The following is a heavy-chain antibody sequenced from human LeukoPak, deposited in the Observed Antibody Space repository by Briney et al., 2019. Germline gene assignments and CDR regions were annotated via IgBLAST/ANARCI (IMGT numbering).Heavy chain of an antibody. Sequence: ASVKVSCKASGYAFTGYYMHWVRQAPGQGLEWMGRINPNSGGTNYAQKFQGRVTMTRDTSISTAYMELSRLRSDDTAVYYCARDLVYQPNDYWGQGTLVTVSS. V-gene: IGHV1-2*06. CDR1: GYAFTGYY. J-gene: IGHJ4*02. CDR3: ARDLVYQPNDY. CDR2: INPNSGGT. D-gene: IGHD6-6*01.